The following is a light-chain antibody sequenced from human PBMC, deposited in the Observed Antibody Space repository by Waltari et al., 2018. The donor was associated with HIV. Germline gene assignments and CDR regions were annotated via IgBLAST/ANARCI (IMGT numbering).Light chain of an antibody. CDR1: SRDVGASNY. J-gene: IGLJ2*01. Sequence: QSALTQPRSVSGSPGQSVTISCTGTSRDVGASNYLSWYQQLPGTAPKLLIYDTNKRPSGIPDRFSGSKSGTSATLGITGLQTGDEADYYCGTWDGRLSVVVFGGGTKVTVL. CDR2: DTN. CDR3: GTWDGRLSVVV. V-gene: IGLV1-51*01.